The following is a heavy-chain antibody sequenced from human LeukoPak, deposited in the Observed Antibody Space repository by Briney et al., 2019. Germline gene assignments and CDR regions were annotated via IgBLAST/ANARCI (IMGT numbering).Heavy chain of an antibody. CDR2: IILIFGTA. J-gene: IGHJ4*02. CDR3: AIEGPSEYYFDY. Sequence: SVKVSCKASGGTFSSYAISWVRQAPGQGLEWMGRIILIFGTANYAQKFQGRVTISTDESTSTAYMELSSLRSEDTAVYYCAIEGPSEYYFDYWGQGTLVTVSS. V-gene: IGHV1-69*05. CDR1: GGTFSSYA. D-gene: IGHD1-26*01.